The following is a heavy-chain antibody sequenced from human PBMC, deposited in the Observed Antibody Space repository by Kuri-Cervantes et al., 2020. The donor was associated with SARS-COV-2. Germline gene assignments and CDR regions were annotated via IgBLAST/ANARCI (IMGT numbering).Heavy chain of an antibody. CDR2: ISSSTSTI. CDR1: GFTFSSYS. D-gene: IGHD6-13*01. V-gene: IGHV3-48*01. CDR3: ARDQGKQQRGWA. J-gene: IGHJ5*02. Sequence: GGSLRLSCAASGFTFSSYSMNWVRQAPGKGLEWVSYISSSTSTICYADSVKGRFTISRDNAKNSLYLQMNSLRAEDTAVYYCARDQGKQQRGWAWGQGTLVTVSS.